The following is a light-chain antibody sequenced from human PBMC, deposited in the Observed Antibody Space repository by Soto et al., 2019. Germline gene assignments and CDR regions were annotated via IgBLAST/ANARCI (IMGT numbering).Light chain of an antibody. V-gene: IGKV1-5*03. CDR3: QQYNSYSPYT. Sequence: DIQMTQSPSTLSASVGDRVTITCRASQSISRWLAWYHQKPGKAPKLLIYKASSLESGVPSRFXGSGSGTDFTLTISSLQPDDFATYYCQQYNSYSPYTFGQGTKLEIK. CDR2: KAS. CDR1: QSISRW. J-gene: IGKJ2*01.